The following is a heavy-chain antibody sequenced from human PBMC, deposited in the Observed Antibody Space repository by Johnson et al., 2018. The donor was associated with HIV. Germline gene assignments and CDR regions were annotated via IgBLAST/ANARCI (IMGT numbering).Heavy chain of an antibody. D-gene: IGHD2-15*01. Sequence: VQLVESGGGLIQPGGSLRLSCAASGFTVSSNYMSWVRQAPGKGLEWVSVIYSGGSIGYADSVKGRFTISRDNAKNSLYLQLNSLRAEDTAVYYCARTPLRTSDTGAFDIWGQGTMVTVSS. V-gene: IGHV3-53*01. CDR1: GFTVSSNY. J-gene: IGHJ3*02. CDR2: IYSGGSI. CDR3: ARTPLRTSDTGAFDI.